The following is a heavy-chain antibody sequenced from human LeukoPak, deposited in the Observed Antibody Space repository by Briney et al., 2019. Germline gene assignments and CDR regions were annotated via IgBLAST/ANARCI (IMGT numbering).Heavy chain of an antibody. CDR3: ARHWVVTPNY. Sequence: SETLSLTCIVSGGSISNSSYYWGWIRQPPGKGLEWIGSIYYSGSAYYNPSLKSRVTISVDTSKDQFSLKLTSVTAADTAVYYCARHWVVTPNYWGQGTLVTVSS. CDR2: IYYSGSA. D-gene: IGHD4-23*01. V-gene: IGHV4-39*01. CDR1: GGSISNSSYY. J-gene: IGHJ4*02.